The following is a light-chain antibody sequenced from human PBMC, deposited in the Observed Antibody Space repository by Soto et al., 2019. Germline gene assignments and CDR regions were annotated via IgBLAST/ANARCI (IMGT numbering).Light chain of an antibody. J-gene: IGKJ2*01. V-gene: IGKV1-39*01. CDR2: AAS. CDR3: QQGYSIPFT. Sequence: DIQMTQSPSSLSAFVGDRVTITCRASQSISNYLNWYQQKPGKAPNLLIYAASSLQSGVPSRFSVSGSGTDFTLTISSLQPEDFATYYCQQGYSIPFTFGQGTKLEIK. CDR1: QSISNY.